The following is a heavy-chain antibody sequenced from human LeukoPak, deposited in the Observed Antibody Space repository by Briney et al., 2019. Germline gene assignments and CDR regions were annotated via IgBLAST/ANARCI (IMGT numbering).Heavy chain of an antibody. CDR2: ISYDGSNK. V-gene: IGHV3-30*04. D-gene: IGHD3-16*01. J-gene: IGHJ4*02. Sequence: PGGSLRLSCAASGFTFSSYEMNWVRQAPGKGLEWVAVISYDGSNKYYADSVKGRFTISRDNSKNTLYLQMNSLRAEDTAVYYCARVGYDYVDSHFDYWGQGTLVTVSS. CDR3: ARVGYDYVDSHFDY. CDR1: GFTFSSYE.